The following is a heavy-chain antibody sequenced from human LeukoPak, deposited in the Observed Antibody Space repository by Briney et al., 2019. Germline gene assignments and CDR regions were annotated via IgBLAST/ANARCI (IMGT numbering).Heavy chain of an antibody. CDR1: GFTFSSYA. D-gene: IGHD3-22*01. CDR2: ISGSGGST. V-gene: IGHV3-23*01. Sequence: PGGSLRLSCAASGFTFSSYAMSWVRQAPGKGLEWVSAISGSGGSTYYADSVKGRFTISRDNSKNTLYLQMNSLRAEDTAVYYCAKAIRHYGSRYLDGDWGQGTLVTVSS. CDR3: AKAIRHYGSRYLDGD. J-gene: IGHJ4*02.